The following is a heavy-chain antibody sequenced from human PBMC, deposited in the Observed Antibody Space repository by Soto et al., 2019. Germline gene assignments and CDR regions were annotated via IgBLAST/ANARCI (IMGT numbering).Heavy chain of an antibody. V-gene: IGHV3-13*01. D-gene: IGHD2-15*01. CDR2: IGTAGDT. CDR3: ARGRPRGYCSGGSCYFSPFDP. Sequence: SLRLSCAASGFTFSSYDMHWVRQATGKGLEWVSAIGTAGDTYYPGSVKGRFTISRENAKNSLYLQMNSLRAGDTAVYYCARGRPRGYCSGGSCYFSPFDPWGQGTLVTVSS. CDR1: GFTFSSYD. J-gene: IGHJ5*02.